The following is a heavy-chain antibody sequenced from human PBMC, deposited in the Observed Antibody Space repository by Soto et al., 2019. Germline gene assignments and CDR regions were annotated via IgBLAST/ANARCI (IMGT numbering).Heavy chain of an antibody. CDR1: GFSLSTSGVG. V-gene: IGHV2-5*02. D-gene: IGHD2-15*01. CDR2: IYWDDDK. Sequence: QITLKESGPTLVKPTQTLTLTCTFSGFSLSTSGVGVGWIRQPPGKALEWLALIYWDDDKRYSPSLKSRLTITKXXSXNXXVLTMTNMDPVDTATYYCALSISCSGGSCYSGWGYWGQGTLVTVSS. CDR3: ALSISCSGGSCYSGWGY. J-gene: IGHJ4*02.